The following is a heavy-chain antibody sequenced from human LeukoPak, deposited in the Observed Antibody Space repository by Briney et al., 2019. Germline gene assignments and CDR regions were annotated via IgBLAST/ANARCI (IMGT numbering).Heavy chain of an antibody. D-gene: IGHD1-26*01. CDR3: ARVMIVAATESFDS. J-gene: IGHJ4*02. Sequence: TPGGSLRLSCAASGFTFTSYTMNWVRQAPGKGLEWVSSISSRSASIYYADSVRGRFIISRDNTKNSLYLQMNSPRAEDTAMYYCARVMIVAATESFDSWGQGTLVTVSS. CDR2: ISSRSASI. CDR1: GFTFTSYT. V-gene: IGHV3-21*01.